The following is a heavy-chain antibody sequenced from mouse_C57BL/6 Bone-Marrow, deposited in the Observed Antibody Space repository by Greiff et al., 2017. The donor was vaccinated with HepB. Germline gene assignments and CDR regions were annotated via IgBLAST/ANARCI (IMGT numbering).Heavy chain of an antibody. Sequence: EVQLQQSGAELVRPGASVKLSCTASGFNIKDYYMHWVKQRPEQGLEWIGRIDPEDGDTEYAPKFQGKATMTADTSSNTAYLQLSSLTSEDTAVHYCTTPPIYYDYPYAMDYWGQGTSVTVSS. V-gene: IGHV14-1*01. CDR1: GFNIKDYY. CDR3: TTPPIYYDYPYAMDY. J-gene: IGHJ4*01. D-gene: IGHD2-4*01. CDR2: IDPEDGDT.